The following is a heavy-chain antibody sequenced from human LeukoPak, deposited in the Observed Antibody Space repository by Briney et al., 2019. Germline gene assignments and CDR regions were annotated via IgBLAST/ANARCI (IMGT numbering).Heavy chain of an antibody. V-gene: IGHV4-61*08. CDR1: GGSISSGGYY. CDR3: ARLIGGSSWYYFDY. Sequence: SQTLSLTCTVSGGSISSGGYYWSWIRQHPGKGLEWIGYIYYSGSTNYNPSLKSRVTISVDTSKNQVSLKLSSVTAADTAVYYCARLIGGSSWYYFDYWGQGTLVTVSS. CDR2: IYYSGST. J-gene: IGHJ4*02. D-gene: IGHD6-13*01.